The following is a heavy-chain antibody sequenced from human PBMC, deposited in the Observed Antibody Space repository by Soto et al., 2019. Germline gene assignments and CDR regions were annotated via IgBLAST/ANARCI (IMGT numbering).Heavy chain of an antibody. J-gene: IGHJ4*02. D-gene: IGHD3-22*01. Sequence: GGSLRLSCAASGFTFSSYAMSWVRQAPGNGLEWVSAISGSGGSTYYADSVKGRFTISRDNSKYTLYLQMNSLRAEDTAVYYCAKGGYYDSSGYGHFDYWGQGTLVTVSS. CDR3: AKGGYYDSSGYGHFDY. CDR2: ISGSGGST. CDR1: GFTFSSYA. V-gene: IGHV3-23*01.